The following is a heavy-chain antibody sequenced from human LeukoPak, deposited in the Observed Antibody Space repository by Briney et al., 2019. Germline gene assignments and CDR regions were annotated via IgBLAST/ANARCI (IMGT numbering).Heavy chain of an antibody. CDR1: GGTFSSYA. Sequence: SVKVSCKASGGTFSSYAISWVRQAPGQGLEWMGGIIPIFGTANYAQKFQGRVTITADESTSTAYMELSSLRSEDTAVYYCASKGPNIVVVPAARYWYFDLWGRGTLVTVSS. V-gene: IGHV1-69*01. D-gene: IGHD2-2*01. CDR3: ASKGPNIVVVPAARYWYFDL. J-gene: IGHJ2*01. CDR2: IIPIFGTA.